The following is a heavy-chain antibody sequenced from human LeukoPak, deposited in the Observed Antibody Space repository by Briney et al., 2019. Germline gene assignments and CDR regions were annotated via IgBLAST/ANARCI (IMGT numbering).Heavy chain of an antibody. CDR2: ISGSGGGT. CDR1: GFTLSTYA. Sequence: GGSLRLYCAASGFTLSTYAMSWVRQAPGKGLEWVSGISGSGGGTFYADSVKGRFTISRDNSKNTFYLQMNSLRAEDTAIYYCAKDGKTRNWNYFQAKPVYWGQGTLVTVSS. CDR3: AKDGKTRNWNYFQAKPVY. V-gene: IGHV3-23*01. D-gene: IGHD1-7*01. J-gene: IGHJ4*02.